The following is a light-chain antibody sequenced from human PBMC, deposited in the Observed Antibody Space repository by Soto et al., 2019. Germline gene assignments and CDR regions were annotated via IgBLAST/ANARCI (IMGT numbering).Light chain of an antibody. CDR3: QQYNNWPRGT. Sequence: EIVMTQSPATLSVYPGERATLSCRASQSVSGNLAWYQQKPGQAPRLLIYGASTRATGIPARFSGSGSGTEFTLTISSLQSEDFAVYYCQQYNNWPRGTFGQGTKLEIK. J-gene: IGKJ2*02. CDR2: GAS. CDR1: QSVSGN. V-gene: IGKV3-15*01.